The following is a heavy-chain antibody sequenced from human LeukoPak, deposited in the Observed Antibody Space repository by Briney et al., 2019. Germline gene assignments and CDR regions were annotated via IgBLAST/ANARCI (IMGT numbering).Heavy chain of an antibody. V-gene: IGHV3-30-3*01. CDR1: GFTFSSYA. D-gene: IGHD5-18*01. CDR3: ASRSPRLPTAKVNFRRDY. CDR2: ISYDGSIK. Sequence: GRSLRLSCAASGFTFSSYAMHWVRQAPGKGLEWVAVISYDGSIKYYADSVKGRFTISRDNSKNTLYLQMNSLRAEDTAVYYCASRSPRLPTAKVNFRRDYWGQGTLVTVSS. J-gene: IGHJ4*02.